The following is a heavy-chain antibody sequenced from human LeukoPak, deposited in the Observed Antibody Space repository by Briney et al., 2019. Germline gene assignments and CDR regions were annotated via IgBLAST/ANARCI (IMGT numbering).Heavy chain of an antibody. CDR3: ASSTIAVAGTGGFDH. CDR2: IFPADSET. D-gene: IGHD6-19*01. V-gene: IGHV5-51*01. CDR1: GYSFTNYW. J-gene: IGHJ4*02. Sequence: GESLKISCKGSGYSFTNYWIGWVRQMPGKGPEWMGIIFPADSETRYSPSFQGQVTISADKSISTAYLQWSSLKASDTAMYYCASSTIAVAGTGGFDHWGQGTLVTVSS.